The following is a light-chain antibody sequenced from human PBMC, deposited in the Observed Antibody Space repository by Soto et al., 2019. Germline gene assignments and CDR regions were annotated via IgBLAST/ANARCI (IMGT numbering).Light chain of an antibody. CDR3: QQKT. V-gene: IGKV3-20*01. Sequence: IVLTQSPAILALSPGDRATLSCRASQSVSSSYLAWYQHKPGQAPRLLIHGASSRVTGIPDRFSGSGSGTDFTLTITRLEPEDFAVYYCQQKTFGQGTKVDIK. CDR1: QSVSSSY. CDR2: GAS. J-gene: IGKJ1*01.